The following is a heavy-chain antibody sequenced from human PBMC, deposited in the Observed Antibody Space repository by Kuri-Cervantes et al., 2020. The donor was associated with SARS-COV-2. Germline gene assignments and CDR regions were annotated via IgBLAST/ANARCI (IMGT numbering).Heavy chain of an antibody. Sequence: GSLRLSCTVSGGSISSSSYYWGWIRQPPGKGLEWIGSIYYSGSTYYNPSLKSRVTISVDTSKNQFSLKLSSVTAADTAVNYCARQMMSSITIFGVVITRNWFDPWGQGTLVTVSS. J-gene: IGHJ5*02. CDR3: ARQMMSSITIFGVVITRNWFDP. D-gene: IGHD3-3*01. CDR2: IYYSGST. V-gene: IGHV4-39*01. CDR1: GGSISSSSYY.